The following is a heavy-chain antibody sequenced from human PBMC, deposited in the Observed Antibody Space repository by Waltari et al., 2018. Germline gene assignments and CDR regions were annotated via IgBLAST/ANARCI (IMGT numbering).Heavy chain of an antibody. CDR3: ARDSGVQGVPPIY. V-gene: IGHV4-39*07. CDR2: IYYSGST. D-gene: IGHD3-10*01. CDR1: GGSISSSSYY. Sequence: QLQLQESGPGLVKPSETLSLTCTVSGGSISSSSYYWGWIRPPPGKGLEWIGSIYYSGSTYYNPSLKSRVTISVDTSKNQFSLKLSSVTAADTAVYYCARDSGVQGVPPIYWGQGTLVTVSS. J-gene: IGHJ4*02.